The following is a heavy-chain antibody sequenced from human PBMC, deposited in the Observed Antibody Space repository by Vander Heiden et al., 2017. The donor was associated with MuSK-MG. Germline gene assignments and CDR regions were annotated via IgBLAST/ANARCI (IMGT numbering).Heavy chain of an antibody. J-gene: IGHJ4*02. CDR3: ARGRANDYGGNRYFDY. CDR1: GGSFSDYY. V-gene: IGHV4-34*01. CDR2: INHSGST. D-gene: IGHD4-17*01. Sequence: QVQLQQWGAGLLKPSETLSLTCAVYGGSFSDYYWSWIRQPPGRKLEWIREINHSGSTNYNPSLKSRVTISVDTSKNQFSLKLSSVTAADTAVYYCARGRANDYGGNRYFDYWGQGTLVTVSS.